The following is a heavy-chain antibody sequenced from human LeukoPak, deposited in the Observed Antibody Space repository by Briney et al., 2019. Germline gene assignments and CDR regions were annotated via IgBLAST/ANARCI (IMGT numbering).Heavy chain of an antibody. CDR2: ISRSSSDI. V-gene: IGHV3-21*01. J-gene: IGHJ4*02. CDR1: GFSFSSYS. CDR3: ARDLPVAVD. Sequence: GGSLRLSCAASGFSFSSYSMSWVRQAPGKGLEWVSFISRSSSDIYHADSVEGRFTISRDNAKNSLYLQMNSLRAEDTAVYYCARDLPVAVDWGQGTLVTVSS.